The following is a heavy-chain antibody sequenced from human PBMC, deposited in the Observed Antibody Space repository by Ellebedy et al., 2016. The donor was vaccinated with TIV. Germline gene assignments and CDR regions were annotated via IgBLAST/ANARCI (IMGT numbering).Heavy chain of an antibody. CDR1: GGSISSHGFY. J-gene: IGHJ3*02. V-gene: IGHV4-31*03. CDR3: AREDSYGTNAFDI. Sequence: LRLSXTVSGGSISSHGFYWSWIRQHPGKGLEWLGYIYYSGNSHYNPSLKSRLTLSVDTSKSQFSLRLRSATAADTAVYYCAREDSYGTNAFDIWGRGTMVTVSS. D-gene: IGHD5-18*01. CDR2: IYYSGNS.